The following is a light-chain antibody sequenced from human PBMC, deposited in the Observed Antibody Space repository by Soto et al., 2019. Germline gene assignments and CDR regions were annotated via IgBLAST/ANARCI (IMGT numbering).Light chain of an antibody. Sequence: EIVLTQSPATLSLSPVERSTLSCRASQSVSSYLAWYQQKPGQAPRLLIYDASNRATGISARFSGSGSGTDFTLTISSLEPEDFAVYYCQQRSNWPLTFGGGTKVDIK. V-gene: IGKV3-11*01. CDR2: DAS. J-gene: IGKJ4*01. CDR3: QQRSNWPLT. CDR1: QSVSSY.